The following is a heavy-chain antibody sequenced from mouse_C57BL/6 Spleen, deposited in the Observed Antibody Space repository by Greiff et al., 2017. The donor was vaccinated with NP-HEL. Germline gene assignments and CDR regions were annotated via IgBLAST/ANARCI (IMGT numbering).Heavy chain of an antibody. J-gene: IGHJ2*01. CDR1: GYAFSSSW. CDR2: IYPGDGDT. CDR3: ARVTAHAFFDY. Sequence: QVQLQQSGPELVKPGASVKISCKASGYAFSSSWMNWVKQRPGKGLEWIGRIYPGDGDTNYNGKVKGKATLTADKSSSTAYMQLSSLTSEDSAVYFCARVTAHAFFDYWGQGTTLTVSS. V-gene: IGHV1-82*01. D-gene: IGHD3-2*02.